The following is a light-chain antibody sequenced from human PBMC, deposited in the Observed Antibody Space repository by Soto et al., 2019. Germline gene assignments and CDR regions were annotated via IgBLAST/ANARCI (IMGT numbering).Light chain of an antibody. Sequence: EIVLTQSPGTLSLSPGERSTLSCRASETVAGSYLAWYQQKPGQAPRLLIHGASTRATGIADRFSGSGSGTEFTLTISSLQSEDFAIYYCQQYNSWPAITFGQGTRLEIK. J-gene: IGKJ5*01. CDR2: GAS. CDR3: QQYNSWPAIT. CDR1: ETVAGSY. V-gene: IGKV3-20*01.